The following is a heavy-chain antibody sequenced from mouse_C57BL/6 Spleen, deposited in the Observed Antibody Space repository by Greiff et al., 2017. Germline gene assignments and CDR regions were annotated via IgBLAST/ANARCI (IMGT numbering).Heavy chain of an antibody. Sequence: QVQLQQSGPELVKPGASVKISCTASGYAFSSSWMNWVKQRPGKGLEWIGRIYPGDGDTNYNGKFKGKATLTADKSSSTAYMQLSSLTSEDSAVYFCARDTTVKGWFAYWGQGTLVTVSA. CDR2: IYPGDGDT. J-gene: IGHJ3*01. D-gene: IGHD1-1*01. CDR1: GYAFSSSW. CDR3: ARDTTVKGWFAY. V-gene: IGHV1-82*01.